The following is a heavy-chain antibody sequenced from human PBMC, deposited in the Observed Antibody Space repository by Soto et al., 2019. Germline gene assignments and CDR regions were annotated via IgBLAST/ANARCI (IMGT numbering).Heavy chain of an antibody. J-gene: IGHJ5*02. Sequence: GESLKISCKGSGYSFTSYWISWVRQMPGKGLEWMGRIDPSDSYTNYSPSFQGHVTISADKSISTAYLQWSSLKASDTAMYYCARQESYSSSSSSWFDPWGQGTLVTVSS. CDR2: IDPSDSYT. D-gene: IGHD6-6*01. V-gene: IGHV5-10-1*01. CDR1: GYSFTSYW. CDR3: ARQESYSSSSSSWFDP.